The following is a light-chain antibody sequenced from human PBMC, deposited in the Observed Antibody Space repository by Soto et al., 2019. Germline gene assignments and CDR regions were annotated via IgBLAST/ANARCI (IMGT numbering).Light chain of an antibody. CDR1: QSVSSY. CDR2: DAS. J-gene: IGKJ5*01. V-gene: IGKV3-11*01. CDR3: QQSSNWHPRIP. Sequence: EIVLTQSPATLSLSPGERATLSCRASQSVSSYLAWYQQKPGQAPRLLIYDASNRATGIPARFSGSGSGTDFTLTISSLEPEDFAVYYCQQSSNWHPRIPFGQGTRLEIK.